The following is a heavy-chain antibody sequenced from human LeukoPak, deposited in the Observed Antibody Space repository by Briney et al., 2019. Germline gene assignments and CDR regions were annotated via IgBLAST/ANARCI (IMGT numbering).Heavy chain of an antibody. CDR1: GDSISSSSYY. CDR3: ARVGTTVTPTAYYYFDY. V-gene: IGHV4-39*07. CDR2: IYYSGST. J-gene: IGHJ4*02. Sequence: SETLSLTCTVSGDSISSSSYYWGWIRQPPGKGLEWIGSIYYSGSTYYNPSLKSRVTISVDTSKNQFSLKLSSVTAADTAVYYCARVGTTVTPTAYYYFDYWGQGTLVTVSS. D-gene: IGHD4-17*01.